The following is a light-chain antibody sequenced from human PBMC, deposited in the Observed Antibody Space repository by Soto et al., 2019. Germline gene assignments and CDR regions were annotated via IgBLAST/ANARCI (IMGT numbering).Light chain of an antibody. Sequence: DIQMTQSPSTLSTSVGDRVTISCRASQSISSWLAWYQQKPGEAPNLLIYRASSLQSGVPSRFSGSGSGTGFTLTISSLQPDDFATYYCQQYSRYSWTFGQGTKVDIK. V-gene: IGKV1-5*03. CDR1: QSISSW. CDR2: RAS. J-gene: IGKJ1*01. CDR3: QQYSRYSWT.